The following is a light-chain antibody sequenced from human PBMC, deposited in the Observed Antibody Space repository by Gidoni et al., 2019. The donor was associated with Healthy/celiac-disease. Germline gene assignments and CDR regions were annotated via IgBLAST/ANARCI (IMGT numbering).Light chain of an antibody. Sequence: QSVLTQPPSVSGAPGQQVTISCTGSSSNIGAGYDVHWYHQLPGTAPKLLIYGNSNRPSGVPDRFSGSKSGTSASLAITGLQAEDEADYYCQSYDSSLSGYVVFGGGTKLTVL. CDR3: QSYDSSLSGYVV. CDR2: GNS. CDR1: SSNIGAGYD. V-gene: IGLV1-40*01. J-gene: IGLJ2*01.